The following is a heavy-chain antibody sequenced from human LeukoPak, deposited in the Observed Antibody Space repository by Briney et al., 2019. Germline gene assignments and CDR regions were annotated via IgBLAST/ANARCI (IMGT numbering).Heavy chain of an antibody. CDR1: XFTFSSYA. V-gene: IGHV3-23*01. CDR2: ISGGGDST. CDR3: AKGYTSGWPHYYFDD. Sequence: PGGSLRLSCAASXFTFSSYAMSWVRQAPGKGLEWVSAISGGGDSTNYADSVKGRFTISRDNSKNTLYLQMNSLRAEDTAVYYRAKGYTSGWPHYYFDDWGQGTLVTVSS. J-gene: IGHJ4*02. D-gene: IGHD6-19*01.